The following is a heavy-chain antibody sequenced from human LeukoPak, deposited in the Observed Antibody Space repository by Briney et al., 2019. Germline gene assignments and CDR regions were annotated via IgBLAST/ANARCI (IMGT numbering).Heavy chain of an antibody. CDR1: GFTFHLYA. Sequence: PGGSLRLSCAASGFTFHLYAMHWVRLAPGKGLEWVSLITVDGRSTYYADSVKGRFTISRENSKNSLYLQMNSLRTEDTALYYCAKRSYDSSGPPDWGQGTLVPVSS. D-gene: IGHD3-22*01. CDR3: AKRSYDSSGPPD. V-gene: IGHV3-43*02. J-gene: IGHJ4*02. CDR2: ITVDGRST.